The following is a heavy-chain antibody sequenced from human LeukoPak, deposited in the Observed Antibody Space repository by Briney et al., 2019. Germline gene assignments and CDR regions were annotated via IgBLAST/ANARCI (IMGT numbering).Heavy chain of an antibody. CDR1: GFTFTNYW. Sequence: PGGSLRLSCAASGFTFTNYWTYWVRQAPGKGLEWVANINEDGSETNYVDSVKGRFTTSRDNARNSLSLQMNGLRSEDTAVYYCATYKNLPYTHFFDFWGQGAVVTVSA. V-gene: IGHV3-7*02. J-gene: IGHJ4*02. CDR3: ATYKNLPYTHFFDF. D-gene: IGHD1-1*01. CDR2: INEDGSET.